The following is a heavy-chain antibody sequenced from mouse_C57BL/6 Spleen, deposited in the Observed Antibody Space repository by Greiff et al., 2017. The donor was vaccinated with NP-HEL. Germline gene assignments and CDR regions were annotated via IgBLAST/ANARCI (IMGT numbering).Heavy chain of an antibody. J-gene: IGHJ2*01. CDR3: ARSAGTQRGFDY. CDR1: GFTFTDYY. Sequence: EVMLVESGGGLVQPGGSLSLSCAASGFTFTDYYMSWVRQPPGKALEWLGFIRNKANGYTTEYSASVKGRFTISRDNSQSILYLQMNALRAEDSATYYCARSAGTQRGFDYWGQGTTLTVSS. CDR2: IRNKANGYTT. D-gene: IGHD4-1*01. V-gene: IGHV7-3*01.